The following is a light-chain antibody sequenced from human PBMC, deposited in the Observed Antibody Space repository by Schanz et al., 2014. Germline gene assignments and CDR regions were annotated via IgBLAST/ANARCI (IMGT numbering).Light chain of an antibody. CDR2: DAS. CDR1: QTIYNW. J-gene: IGKJ1*01. V-gene: IGKV1-5*01. Sequence: DIQLTQSPSTLSASVGDRVTITCRASQTIYNWLAWYQQKPGKAPKLLIYDASTLESGVPSRFSGGGSGTEFTLTISSLQPDDFATYHCQQYNSYSPETFGQGTKVEIK. CDR3: QQYNSYSPET.